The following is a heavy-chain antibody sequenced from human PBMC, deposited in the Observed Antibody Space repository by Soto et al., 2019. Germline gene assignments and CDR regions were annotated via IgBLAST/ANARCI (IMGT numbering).Heavy chain of an antibody. CDR2: INSDGSST. CDR1: GFTFSSYW. V-gene: IGHV3-74*01. Sequence: EVQLVESGGGLVQPGGSLRLSCADSGFTFSSYWMHWVRQAPGKGLVWVSRINSDGSSTNYADSVKGRFTISRDNAKNTLYLQMNSLRVEDTAVYYCARKYNYESSGYYYWGQGTLVIVSS. J-gene: IGHJ4*02. CDR3: ARKYNYESSGYYY. D-gene: IGHD3-22*01.